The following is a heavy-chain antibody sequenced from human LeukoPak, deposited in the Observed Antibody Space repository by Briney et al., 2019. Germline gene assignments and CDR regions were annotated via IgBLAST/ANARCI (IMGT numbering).Heavy chain of an antibody. CDR3: ARAMDSGYVSRLYYYYGMDV. D-gene: IGHD5-12*01. Sequence: GGSLRLSCAASGFTFSSYGMHWVRRAPGKGLEWVAVIWYDGSNKYYADSVKGRFTISRDNSKNTLYLQMNSLRAEDTAVYYCARAMDSGYVSRLYYYYGMDVRGQGTTVTVYS. V-gene: IGHV3-33*08. CDR1: GFTFSSYG. J-gene: IGHJ6*02. CDR2: IWYDGSNK.